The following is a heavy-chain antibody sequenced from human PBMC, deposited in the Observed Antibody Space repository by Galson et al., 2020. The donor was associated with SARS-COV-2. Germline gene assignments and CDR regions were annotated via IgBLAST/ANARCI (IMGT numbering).Heavy chain of an antibody. D-gene: IGHD3-9*01. J-gene: IGHJ4*02. CDR3: ASQYYDIVSGYVSALFVY. V-gene: IGHV4-39*01. Sequence: SETLSLTCTVSGGSISSSSYYWGRNRQPPGQELEWIGSIYYNGSNYYNPSLKSRVTITVDTYKNQFSLKLSSVTAADTAVYYCASQYYDIVSGYVSALFVYWGQGTLVTVSS. CDR2: IYYNGSN. CDR1: GGSISSSSYY.